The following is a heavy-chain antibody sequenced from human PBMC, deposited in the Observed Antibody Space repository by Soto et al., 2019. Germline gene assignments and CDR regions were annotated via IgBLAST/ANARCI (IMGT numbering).Heavy chain of an antibody. CDR2: ISWNSAKI. CDR1: GFIFDDYA. J-gene: IGHJ4*02. V-gene: IGHV3-9*01. D-gene: IGHD5-12*01. CDR3: AKDAGATKYYFDY. Sequence: GGSLRLSCAASGFIFDDYAMHWVRQAPGKGLEWVSGISWNSAKIRYADSVKGRFTISRDNAKNSLYLQMNSLRAEDTALYYCAKDAGATKYYFDYWGQGTLVTVSS.